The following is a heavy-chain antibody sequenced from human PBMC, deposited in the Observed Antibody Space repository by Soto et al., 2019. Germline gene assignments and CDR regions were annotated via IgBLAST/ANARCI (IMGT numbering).Heavy chain of an antibody. CDR2: INSGGSKT. J-gene: IGHJ5*02. D-gene: IGHD5-12*01. CDR1: GFTFRSFW. V-gene: IGHV3-74*01. CDR3: VAVATNSYNWLDP. Sequence: PGGSLRLSCAASGFTFRSFWMHWVRQAPGKGLVWVSGINSGGSKTSFAASVKGRFTISRDNAKKTVYLHMNSLRAEDTATYYWVAVATNSYNWLDPWGQGTLVTVSS.